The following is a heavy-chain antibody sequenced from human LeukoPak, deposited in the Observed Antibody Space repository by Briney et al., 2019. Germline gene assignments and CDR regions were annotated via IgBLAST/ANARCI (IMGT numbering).Heavy chain of an antibody. V-gene: IGHV3-53*04. CDR1: GFTFSFYS. CDR3: ARVDTVMAYYFDL. CDR2: IYSGGTT. Sequence: GGSLRLSCAASGFTFSFYSMNWVRQAPGKGLEWVSTIYSGGTTYYADSVMGRFTISRHNSRNTLYLQMNSLRAEDTAVYYCARVDTVMAYYFDLWGQGTLVTVSS. D-gene: IGHD5-18*01. J-gene: IGHJ4*02.